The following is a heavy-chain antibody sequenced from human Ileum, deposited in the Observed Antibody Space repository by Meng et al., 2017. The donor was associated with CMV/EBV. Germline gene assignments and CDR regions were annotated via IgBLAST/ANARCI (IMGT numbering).Heavy chain of an antibody. CDR1: GFVFEDYA. J-gene: IGHJ4*02. V-gene: IGHV3-9*01. Sequence: SLKISCAASGFVFEDYAMHWVRQAPGKGLEWVSSINWTGNHIGFADSAKGRFSIYRDNAKNSLSLEMNNLRPEDTALYYCVKDSYSSSAYEASFDYWGQGTLVTVSS. D-gene: IGHD6-13*01. CDR3: VKDSYSSSAYEASFDY. CDR2: INWTGNHI.